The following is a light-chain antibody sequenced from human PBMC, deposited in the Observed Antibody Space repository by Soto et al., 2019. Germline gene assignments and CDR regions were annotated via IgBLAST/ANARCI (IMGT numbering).Light chain of an antibody. V-gene: IGKV3-11*01. CDR1: QSVSSSY. J-gene: IGKJ5*01. CDR3: QQRSNWPPIT. Sequence: PGARATLSCRASQSVSSSYLAWYQQKPGQAPRLLIYDASNRATGIPARFSGSGSGTDFTLTISSLEPEDFAVYYCQQRSNWPPITFGQGTRLEIK. CDR2: DAS.